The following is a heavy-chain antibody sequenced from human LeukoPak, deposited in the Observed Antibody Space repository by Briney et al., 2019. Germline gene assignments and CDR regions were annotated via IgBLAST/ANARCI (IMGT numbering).Heavy chain of an antibody. V-gene: IGHV1-18*01. CDR1: GYTFTSYG. D-gene: IGHD3-10*01. J-gene: IGHJ4*02. CDR3: ARDNYYYGSGSFTTFDY. Sequence: ASVKVSCKASGYTFTSYGISWVRQAPGQGLEWMGWISAYNGNTNYAQKLQGRVTMTTDTSTSTAYMELRSLRSDDTAVYYCARDNYYYGSGSFTTFDYWGQGTLVTVSS. CDR2: ISAYNGNT.